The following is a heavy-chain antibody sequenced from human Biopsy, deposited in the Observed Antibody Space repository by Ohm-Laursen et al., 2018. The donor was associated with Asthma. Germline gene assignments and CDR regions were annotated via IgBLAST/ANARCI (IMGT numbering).Heavy chain of an antibody. Sequence: SLRLSCAATGFSFSNYGMHWVRQAPGKGLEWVAGIFFDGSNKYYADSVKGRFTISRDNSKDTLYLQVNSPRGDDTAVYYCARGKTWGRSYYFDYWGQGTLVTVSS. V-gene: IGHV3-30*03. CDR3: ARGKTWGRSYYFDY. J-gene: IGHJ4*02. CDR1: GFSFSNYG. D-gene: IGHD6-6*01. CDR2: IFFDGSNK.